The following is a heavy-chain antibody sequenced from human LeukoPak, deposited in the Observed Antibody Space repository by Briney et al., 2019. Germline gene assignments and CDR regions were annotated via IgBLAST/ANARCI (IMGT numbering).Heavy chain of an antibody. D-gene: IGHD2-15*01. CDR1: GYTFTGYY. V-gene: IGHV1-2*02. J-gene: IGHJ4*02. CDR2: INPNSGGT. Sequence: GASVKVSCKASGYTFTGYYMHWVRQAPGQGLEWMGWINPNSGGTNYAQKFQGRVTMTRDTSISTAYMELSRLRSDDTAVYYCARDAPPWQLLLAGFDYWGQGTLVTVSS. CDR3: ARDAPPWQLLLAGFDY.